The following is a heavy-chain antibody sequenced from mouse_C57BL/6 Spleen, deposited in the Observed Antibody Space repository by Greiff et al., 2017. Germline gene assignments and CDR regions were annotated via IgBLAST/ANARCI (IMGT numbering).Heavy chain of an antibody. V-gene: IGHV1-47*01. CDR3: ARGDYDYSDPSVDY. Sequence: QFQLQQSGAELVKPGASVKLSCKSSGYTLPTYLIEWMKQNPGKSLERIGNFHPNIDDTKYNEQFKGKSTLTVEKSSSTVYLELIRLTSVDSAVYYGARGDYDYSDPSVDYWGQGTTLTVSS. J-gene: IGHJ2*01. CDR1: GYTLPTYL. D-gene: IGHD2-4*01. CDR2: FHPNIDDT.